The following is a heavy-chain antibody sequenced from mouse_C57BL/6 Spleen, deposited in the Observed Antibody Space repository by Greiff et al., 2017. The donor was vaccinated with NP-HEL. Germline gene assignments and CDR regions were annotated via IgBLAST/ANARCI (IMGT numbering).Heavy chain of an antibody. D-gene: IGHD1-1*01. J-gene: IGHJ3*01. Sequence: QVQLQQSGAELVRPGASVTLSCKASGYTFTDYEMHWVKQTPVHGLEWIGAIDPETGGTAYNQKFKGKAILTADKSSSTAYMELRSLTSEDSAVYYCTRDGSSPWFDYWGQGTLVTVSA. V-gene: IGHV1-15*01. CDR3: TRDGSSPWFDY. CDR2: IDPETGGT. CDR1: GYTFTDYE.